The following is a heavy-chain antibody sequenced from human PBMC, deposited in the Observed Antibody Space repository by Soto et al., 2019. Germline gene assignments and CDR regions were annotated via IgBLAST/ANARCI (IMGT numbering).Heavy chain of an antibody. J-gene: IGHJ6*02. CDR2: INSDGSST. Sequence: EVQLVESGGGLVQPGGSLRLSCAASGFTLSTSWLHWVRQTPGKGLVCVSRINSDGSSTNYADSVKGRFTIFRDNAKNTLYLQMNSLRAEDTAVYYCARVDGDYTMDVWGQGTTVTVSS. V-gene: IGHV3-74*01. CDR3: ARVDGDYTMDV. D-gene: IGHD4-17*01. CDR1: GFTLSTSW.